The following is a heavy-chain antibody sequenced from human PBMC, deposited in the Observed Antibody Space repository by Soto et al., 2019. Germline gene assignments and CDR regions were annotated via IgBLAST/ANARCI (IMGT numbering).Heavy chain of an antibody. CDR2: IKQDGSEK. D-gene: IGHD6-6*01. CDR1: GFTFSSYW. J-gene: IGHJ6*03. CDR3: AREGSVYSSSSGYYYYYMDV. V-gene: IGHV3-7*01. Sequence: GGSLRLSCAASGFTFSSYWMSWVRQAPGKGLEWVANIKQDGSEKYYVDSVKGRFTISRDNAKNSLYLQMNSLRAEDTAVYYCAREGSVYSSSSGYYYYYMDVWGKGTTVTVS.